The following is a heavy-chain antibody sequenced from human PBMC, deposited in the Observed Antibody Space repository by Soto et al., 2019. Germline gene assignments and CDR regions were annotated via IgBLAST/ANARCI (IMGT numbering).Heavy chain of an antibody. D-gene: IGHD6-6*01. CDR3: ARNEYSTTFYYSGMDV. V-gene: IGHV1-69*01. J-gene: IGHJ6*02. CDR2: IIPIFGTA. Sequence: QVQLVQSGAEVKKPGSSVKVSCKASGGTFSSYAITWVRQAPGQGLEWMGRIIPIFGTANYNQKFQGRVTSTADESTSTAYMELSSRRSEDTAVYYCARNEYSTTFYYSGMDVWGQGTTVTVSS. CDR1: GGTFSSYA.